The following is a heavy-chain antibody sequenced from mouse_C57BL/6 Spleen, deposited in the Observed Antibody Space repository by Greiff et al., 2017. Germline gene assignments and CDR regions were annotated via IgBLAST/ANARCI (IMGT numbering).Heavy chain of an antibody. V-gene: IGHV1-52*01. Sequence: QVQLQQPGAELVRPGSSVKLSCKASGYTFTSYWMHWVKQRPIQGLEWIGNIDPSDSETHYNQKFKDKATLTVDKSSSTAYMQLSSLTSEDSAVYYCARGLGERAWFAYWGQGTLVTVSA. J-gene: IGHJ3*01. CDR3: ARGLGERAWFAY. CDR1: GYTFTSYW. D-gene: IGHD4-1*01. CDR2: IDPSDSET.